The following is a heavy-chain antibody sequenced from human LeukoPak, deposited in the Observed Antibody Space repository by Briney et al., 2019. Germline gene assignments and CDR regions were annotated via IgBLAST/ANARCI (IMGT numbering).Heavy chain of an antibody. Sequence: SVKASCKASGGTFSSYAISWVRQAPGQGLEWMGGIIPIFGTANYAQKFQGRVTITADESTSTAYMELSSLRSEDTAVYYCARESGYDSNFDYWGQGTLVTVSS. V-gene: IGHV1-69*13. CDR1: GGTFSSYA. CDR3: ARESGYDSNFDY. J-gene: IGHJ4*02. D-gene: IGHD5-12*01. CDR2: IIPIFGTA.